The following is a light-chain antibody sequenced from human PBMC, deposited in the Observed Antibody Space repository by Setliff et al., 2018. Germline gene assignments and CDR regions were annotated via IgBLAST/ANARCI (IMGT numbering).Light chain of an antibody. CDR3: TSYTSSRTDV. CDR1: SSDVGGYNY. CDR2: EVS. J-gene: IGLJ1*01. Sequence: QSALPQPASVSGSPGQSITISCTGTSSDVGGYNYVSWYQQHPGKAPKLMIYEVSDRPSGVSNRFSGSKSGNTASLTISGLQAEDGADYYCTSYTSSRTDVFGTGTKGTVL. V-gene: IGLV2-14*01.